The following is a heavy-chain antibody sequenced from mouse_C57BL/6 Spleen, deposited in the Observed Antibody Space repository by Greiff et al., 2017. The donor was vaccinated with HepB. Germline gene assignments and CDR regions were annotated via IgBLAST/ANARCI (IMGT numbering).Heavy chain of an antibody. CDR3: ARGDYDYGIDY. CDR2: ISYDGSN. Sequence: EVKLMESGPGLVKPSQSLSLSCSVTGYSITSGYFWNLIRQFPGNKLEWRGYISYDGSNNYNPSFKNRITITRDTSENQFFLKLNSVTTEDTATYYCARGDYDYGIDYWGQGTTLTVSS. CDR1: GYSITSGYF. D-gene: IGHD2-4*01. V-gene: IGHV3-6*01. J-gene: IGHJ2*01.